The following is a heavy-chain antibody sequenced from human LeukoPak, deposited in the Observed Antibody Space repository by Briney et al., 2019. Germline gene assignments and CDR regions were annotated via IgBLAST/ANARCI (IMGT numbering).Heavy chain of an antibody. D-gene: IGHD2-15*01. Sequence: GGSLRLSCAASGFTFSSYSMMWVRQAPGKGLEWVSYISSSSTTIHYADSVKGRFTISRDNAKNTLYLQMNSLRAEDTAVYYCARGRSDIVVVVAASGWFDPWGQGTLVTVSS. CDR3: ARGRSDIVVVVAASGWFDP. J-gene: IGHJ5*02. V-gene: IGHV3-48*01. CDR1: GFTFSSYS. CDR2: ISSSSTTI.